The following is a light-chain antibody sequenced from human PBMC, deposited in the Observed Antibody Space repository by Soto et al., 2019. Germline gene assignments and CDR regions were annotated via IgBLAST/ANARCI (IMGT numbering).Light chain of an antibody. CDR1: QSINNY. CDR3: LQSYRTPLT. Sequence: DIQMTQSPSSLSSSVGDRSXXXXXSSQSINNYLSWYQQKPGKAPNLLIFGASTLQSGVPSRFSGSGSGTDFTLTISSLQPEDFATYYCLQSYRTPLTFGGGTKVDIK. CDR2: GAS. J-gene: IGKJ4*01. V-gene: IGKV1-39*01.